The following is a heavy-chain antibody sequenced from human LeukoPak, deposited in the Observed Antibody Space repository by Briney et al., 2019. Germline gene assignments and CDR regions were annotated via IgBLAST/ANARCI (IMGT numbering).Heavy chain of an antibody. V-gene: IGHV1-24*01. Sequence: ASVKVSCKVSGYTLTELSMHWVRQAPGKGLEWMGGFDPEDGETIYAQKFQGRVTMTEDSSTDTAYMELSSLRSEDTAVYYCARVGDYGSGSSYYMDVWGKGTTVTVSS. CDR3: ARVGDYGSGSSYYMDV. J-gene: IGHJ6*03. D-gene: IGHD3-10*01. CDR1: GYTLTELS. CDR2: FDPEDGET.